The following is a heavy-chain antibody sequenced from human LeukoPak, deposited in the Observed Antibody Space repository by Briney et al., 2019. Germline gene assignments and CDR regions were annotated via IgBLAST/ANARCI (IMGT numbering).Heavy chain of an antibody. V-gene: IGHV4-34*01. CDR1: GGSFSGYY. CDR3: ARGYSSSWYNWFDP. D-gene: IGHD6-13*01. CDR2: INHSGST. J-gene: IGHJ5*02. Sequence: SEALSLTCAVYGGSFSGYYWSWIRQPPGKGLEWIGEINHSGSTNYNPSLKSRVTISVDTSKNQFSLKLSSVTAADTAVYYCARGYSSSWYNWFDPWGQGTLVTVSS.